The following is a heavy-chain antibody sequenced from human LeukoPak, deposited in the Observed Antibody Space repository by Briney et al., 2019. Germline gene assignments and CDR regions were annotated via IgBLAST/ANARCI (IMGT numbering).Heavy chain of an antibody. J-gene: IGHJ5*02. CDR1: GYTFTSYD. CDR2: MNPNSGNT. V-gene: IGHV1-8*01. D-gene: IGHD3-3*01. Sequence: ASVKVSCKASGYTFTSYDINWVRQATGQGLEWMGWMNPNSGNTGYAQKFQGRVTMTRNTSISTAYMELSSLRSEDTAVYYCARGRRFLEWAIIVDARLDPWGQGTLVTVSS. CDR3: ARGRRFLEWAIIVDARLDP.